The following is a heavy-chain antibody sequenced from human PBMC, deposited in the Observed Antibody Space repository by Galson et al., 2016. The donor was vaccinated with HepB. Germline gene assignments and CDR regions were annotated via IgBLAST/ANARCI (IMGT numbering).Heavy chain of an antibody. CDR1: GFSFSRYW. V-gene: IGHV3-7*03. CDR2: IKADGTEN. CDR3: ARENFWKLDQ. D-gene: IGHD3-3*01. Sequence: SLRLSCAASGFSFSRYWMAWVRQAPGKGLEWLGNIKADGTENDYVGSVKGRFTMSRDSAQKSLFLQMTSLRAEDTAVYYCARENFWKLDQWGQGTLVTVSS. J-gene: IGHJ5*02.